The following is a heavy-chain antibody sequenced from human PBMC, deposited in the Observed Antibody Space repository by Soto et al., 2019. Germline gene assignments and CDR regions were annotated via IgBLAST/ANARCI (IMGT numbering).Heavy chain of an antibody. Sequence: QLQLQESGSGLVKPSQTLSLTCAVSGGSISSGGYSWSWIRQPPGKGLEWIGYIYHSGSTYYNPSRKGRVPIAVDRSKNQFSLKMSSVTAADTAVYYCAAGGGLPRYYWGQGTLVTVSS. V-gene: IGHV4-30-2*01. D-gene: IGHD5-12*01. J-gene: IGHJ4*02. CDR1: GGSISSGGYS. CDR2: IYHSGST. CDR3: AAGGGLPRYY.